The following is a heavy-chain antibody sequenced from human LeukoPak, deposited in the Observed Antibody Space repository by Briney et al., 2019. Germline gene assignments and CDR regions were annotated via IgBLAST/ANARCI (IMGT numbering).Heavy chain of an antibody. J-gene: IGHJ4*02. D-gene: IGHD2-15*01. CDR2: ITSGSNYI. Sequence: GGSLRLSCAASGFTFNDYTMIWVRQAPGEGLEWVSSITSGSNYIYYADSVKGRFTVSRDNDENSLYLQMNSLRAEDTAVYYCAKHGGWEYCTGGSCYYDYWGQGTLVTVSS. CDR1: GFTFNDYT. CDR3: AKHGGWEYCTGGSCYYDY. V-gene: IGHV3-21*01.